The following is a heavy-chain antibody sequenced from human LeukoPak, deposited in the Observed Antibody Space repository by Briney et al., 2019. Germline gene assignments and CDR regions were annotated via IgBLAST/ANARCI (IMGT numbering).Heavy chain of an antibody. Sequence: ASVKVSSTASGYTFTTYGISWVRQAPGQGLEWMGWISAYNGNTNYAQKLQGRVTMTTDTSTSTAYMELRSLRSDDTAVYYCARQGGSGPRFDYWGQGTLVTVSS. J-gene: IGHJ4*02. CDR3: ARQGGSGPRFDY. CDR2: ISAYNGNT. V-gene: IGHV1-18*01. D-gene: IGHD2-15*01. CDR1: GYTFTTYG.